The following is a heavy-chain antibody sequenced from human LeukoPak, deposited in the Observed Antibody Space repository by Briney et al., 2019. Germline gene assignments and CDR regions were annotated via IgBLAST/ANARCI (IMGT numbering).Heavy chain of an antibody. CDR1: GFTFSSYW. CDR2: IKLDGSEK. D-gene: IGHD6-19*01. V-gene: IGHV3-7*03. Sequence: GGSLRLSCAASGFTFSSYWMSWVRQAPGKGLEWVANIKLDGSEKYYVDSVKGRFTISRDNAKNSLYLQMNSLRAEDTAVYYCARFEVSSGWYHSGFDYWGQGTLVTVSS. J-gene: IGHJ4*02. CDR3: ARFEVSSGWYHSGFDY.